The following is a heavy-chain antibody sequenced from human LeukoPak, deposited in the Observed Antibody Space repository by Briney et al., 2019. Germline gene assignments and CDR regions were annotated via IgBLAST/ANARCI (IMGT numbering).Heavy chain of an antibody. Sequence: SETLSLPCTVSGYSISSGYYWGWIRQPPGKGLEWIVVYHVGTTDYNPSLRSRVTISVDGSKNQMSLTLRSVAAEDTAMYYCARGGYSSSRYGRYYYYCMDVWGKGTTVTVSS. CDR1: GYSISSGYY. CDR3: ARGGYSSSRYGRYYYYCMDV. D-gene: IGHD6-13*01. CDR2: VYHVGTT. V-gene: IGHV4-38-2*02. J-gene: IGHJ6*03.